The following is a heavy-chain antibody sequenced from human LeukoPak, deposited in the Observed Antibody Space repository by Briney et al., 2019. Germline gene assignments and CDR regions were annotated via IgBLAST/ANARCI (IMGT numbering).Heavy chain of an antibody. J-gene: IGHJ5*02. Sequence: GGSLRLSCAASGFTFSSYGMGWVRQAPGKGLEWVSAISGSGGSTYYADSVKGRFTISRDNSKNTLYLQMNSLRAEDTAVYYYTRDWEDIVATIVNWFDPWGQGTLVTVSS. CDR1: GFTFSSYG. CDR2: ISGSGGST. CDR3: TRDWEDIVATIVNWFDP. V-gene: IGHV3-23*01. D-gene: IGHD5-12*01.